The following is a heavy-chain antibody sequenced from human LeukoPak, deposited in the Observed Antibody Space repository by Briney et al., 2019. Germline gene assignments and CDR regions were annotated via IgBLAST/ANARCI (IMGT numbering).Heavy chain of an antibody. Sequence: GGSLRLSCAASGFTFSSYSMNWVRQAPGKGLEWVSSISSSSSYLYYADSVKGRFTISRDNSKNTLYLLMNSLRAEDTAVYYCASAWELRNWGQGTLVTVSS. J-gene: IGHJ4*02. CDR2: ISSSSSYL. CDR3: ASAWELRN. V-gene: IGHV3-21*04. CDR1: GFTFSSYS. D-gene: IGHD1-26*01.